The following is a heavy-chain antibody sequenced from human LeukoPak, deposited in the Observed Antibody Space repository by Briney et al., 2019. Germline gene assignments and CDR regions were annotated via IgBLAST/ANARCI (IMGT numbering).Heavy chain of an antibody. CDR2: IIPILGIA. J-gene: IGHJ6*03. CDR3: ARGYCSSTSCYSNVYYYYYMDV. Sequence: GASVKVSCKASGGTFSSYAISWVRQAPGQGLEWMGRIIPILGIANYAQKFQGRVTITTDESTSTAYMELSSLRSEDTAVYYCARGYCSSTSCYSNVYYYYYMDVWGKGTTVTVSS. V-gene: IGHV1-69*04. CDR1: GGTFSSYA. D-gene: IGHD2-2*02.